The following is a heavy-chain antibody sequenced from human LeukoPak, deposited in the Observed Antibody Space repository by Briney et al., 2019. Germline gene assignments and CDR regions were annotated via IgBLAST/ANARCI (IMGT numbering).Heavy chain of an antibody. Sequence: SETLSLTCTVSGGSISSSSYYWGWIRQPPGKGLEWIGSIYYSGSTYYNPSLKSRVTISVDTSKNQFSLKLSSVTAADTAVYYCARRVVNNRNWYFDLWGRGTLVTVSS. D-gene: IGHD4-23*01. J-gene: IGHJ2*01. CDR2: IYYSGST. CDR3: ARRVVNNRNWYFDL. CDR1: GGSISSSSYY. V-gene: IGHV4-39*07.